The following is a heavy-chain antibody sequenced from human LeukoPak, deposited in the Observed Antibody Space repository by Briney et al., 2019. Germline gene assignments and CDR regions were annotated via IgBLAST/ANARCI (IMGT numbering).Heavy chain of an antibody. Sequence: GGSLRLSCAASGFIFSSYGMHWVRQAPGKGLEWVAFIRFDGSNKYYADSVKGRFTISRDNSKNTLYLQMNSLRAEDTAVYYCAKDRVTLIYYDSSGVDYWGQGTLVTVSS. V-gene: IGHV3-30*02. CDR2: IRFDGSNK. CDR1: GFIFSSYG. CDR3: AKDRVTLIYYDSSGVDY. D-gene: IGHD3-22*01. J-gene: IGHJ4*02.